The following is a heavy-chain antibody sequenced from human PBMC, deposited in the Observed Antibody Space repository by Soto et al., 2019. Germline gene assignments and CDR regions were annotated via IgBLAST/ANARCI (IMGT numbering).Heavy chain of an antibody. D-gene: IGHD1-26*01. CDR2: ISSSSSYI. J-gene: IGHJ5*02. CDR3: ARDSFEVGATLASWFDP. V-gene: IGHV3-21*01. Sequence: GGSLRLSCAASGFTFSSYSMNWVRQAPGKGLEWVSSISSSSSYIYYADSVKGRFTISRDNAKNSLYLQMNSLRAEDTAVYYCARDSFEVGATLASWFDPWGQGTLVTVSS. CDR1: GFTFSSYS.